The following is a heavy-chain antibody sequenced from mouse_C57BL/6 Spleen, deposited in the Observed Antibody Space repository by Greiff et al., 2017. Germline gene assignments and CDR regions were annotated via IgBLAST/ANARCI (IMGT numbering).Heavy chain of an antibody. D-gene: IGHD1-1*01. CDR3: ARGGQGSSSY. Sequence: QVQLQQSGPELVKPGASVKISCKASGYAFSSSWMNWVKQRPGTGLEWIGRIYPGAGDTNYNGKFKGKAILTADKSSSTAYMQLSVRTSEGSAVYYCARGGQGSSSYWGQGTTRTVAS. V-gene: IGHV1-82*01. CDR2: IYPGAGDT. CDR1: GYAFSSSW. J-gene: IGHJ2*01.